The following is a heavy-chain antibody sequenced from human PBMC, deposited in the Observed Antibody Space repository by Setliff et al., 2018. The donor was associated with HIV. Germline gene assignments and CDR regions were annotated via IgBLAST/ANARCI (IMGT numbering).Heavy chain of an antibody. D-gene: IGHD1-1*01. CDR3: ATARIPTGGTSTSFDY. J-gene: IGHJ4*02. CDR1: GFTFRDFA. Sequence: GSLRLSCVASGFTFRDFAMFWVRQAPGKGLEWVSAISYDGRSVHYADSVKGRFTISRDNSKNTLYLQVNSLRPEDTARYFCATARIPTGGTSTSFDYWGQGTLVTVSS. CDR2: ISYDGRSV. V-gene: IGHV3-30*01.